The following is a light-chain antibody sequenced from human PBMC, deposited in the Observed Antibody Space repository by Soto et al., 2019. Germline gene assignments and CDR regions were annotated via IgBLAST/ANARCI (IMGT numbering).Light chain of an antibody. CDR1: QSVSSSY. V-gene: IGKV3-20*01. J-gene: IGKJ2*01. CDR2: GAS. CDR3: HQYGSSPPEDT. Sequence: EIVLTQSPGTLSLSPGERATLSCRASQSVSSSYLAWYQQKPGQAPRLLIYGASSRATGIPDRFSGSGSGTDFTLTISRRDPEDCAVYYCHQYGSSPPEDTFGQGTKLEIK.